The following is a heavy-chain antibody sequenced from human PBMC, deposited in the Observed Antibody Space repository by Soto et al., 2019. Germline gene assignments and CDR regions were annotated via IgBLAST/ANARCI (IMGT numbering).Heavy chain of an antibody. CDR1: GFSFSDYY. V-gene: IGHV3-11*01. J-gene: IGHJ4*02. Sequence: QVQLMESGGDLVKTGGSLRLSCAASGFSFSDYYMSWIRQAPGKGLEWVSSISSRSITMYYADSVRGRFTVSRDNAKKSLFLQLNSLRDEDTAVYFCARVQRGSYPDYWGQGALVTVSS. CDR2: ISSRSITM. D-gene: IGHD1-26*01. CDR3: ARVQRGSYPDY.